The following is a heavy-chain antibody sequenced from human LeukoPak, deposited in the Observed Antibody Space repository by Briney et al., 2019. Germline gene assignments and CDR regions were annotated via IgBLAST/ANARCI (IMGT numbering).Heavy chain of an antibody. CDR1: GGTFSSYA. J-gene: IGHJ4*02. D-gene: IGHD6-13*01. CDR3: AREGETGSSSWYVLDY. CDR2: IIPIFGTA. V-gene: IGHV1-69*13. Sequence: SVKVSCKASGGTFSSYAISWVRQAPGQGLEWMGGIIPIFGTANYAQKFQGRVTITADESASTAYMELSSLRSEDTAVYYCAREGETGSSSWYVLDYWGQGTLVTVSS.